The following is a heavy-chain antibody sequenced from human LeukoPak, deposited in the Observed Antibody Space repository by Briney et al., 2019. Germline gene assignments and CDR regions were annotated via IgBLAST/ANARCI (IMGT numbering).Heavy chain of an antibody. V-gene: IGHV1-8*03. CDR2: MNPNSGNT. Sequence: ASVKVSCKASGYTFTSYDINWVRQATGQGLEWMGWMNPNSGNTGYAQKFQSRVTITRNTSISTAYMELSSLRSEDTAVYYCARAPPLRYFDWSPSVEYYYMDVWGKGTAVTVSS. CDR1: GYTFTSYD. J-gene: IGHJ6*03. CDR3: ARAPPLRYFDWSPSVEYYYMDV. D-gene: IGHD3-9*01.